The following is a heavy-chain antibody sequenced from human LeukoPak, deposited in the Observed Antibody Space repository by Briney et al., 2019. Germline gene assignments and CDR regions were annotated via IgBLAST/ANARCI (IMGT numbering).Heavy chain of an antibody. CDR3: ATLTMIVVVSNYYYGMDV. CDR1: GGTFSSYA. V-gene: IGHV1-69*13. J-gene: IGHJ6*02. Sequence: ASVKVSCKASGGTFSSYAISWVRQAPGQGLEWMGGIIPIFGTANYAQKFQGRVTITADESTSTAYMELSSLRSEDTAVYYCATLTMIVVVSNYYYGMDVWGQGTTVTVSS. CDR2: IIPIFGTA. D-gene: IGHD3-22*01.